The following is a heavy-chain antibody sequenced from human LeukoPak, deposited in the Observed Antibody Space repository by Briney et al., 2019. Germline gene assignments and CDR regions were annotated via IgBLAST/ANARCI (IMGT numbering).Heavy chain of an antibody. Sequence: GGSLRLSCAASGFTFSTYAMSWVRQSPGKGLEWVSGISGGGHSTYYADSVRGRFTISRDNSKNTLYLQMNSLRAEDTAVYYCAKFFAPSGGASGWTWTIDNWGQGSLVIVSS. CDR1: GFTFSTYA. CDR3: AKFFAPSGGASGWTWTIDN. V-gene: IGHV3-23*01. J-gene: IGHJ4*02. D-gene: IGHD6-25*01. CDR2: ISGGGHST.